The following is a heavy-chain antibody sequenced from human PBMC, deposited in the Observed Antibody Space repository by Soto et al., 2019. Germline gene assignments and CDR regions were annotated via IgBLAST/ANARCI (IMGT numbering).Heavy chain of an antibody. CDR1: GFTFSSYV. V-gene: IGHV3-30*18. CDR3: AKGGPDCASTTCYLLVAFDI. CDR2: ISHDGNNK. Sequence: QVQLVQSGGGVVQPGRSLRLSCAASGFTFSSYVTHWVRQAPGKGLEWVAVISHDGNNKYYADSVKGRFTISRDNSKKKLYLKMNSLTTDDTAVYYCAKGGPDCASTTCYLLVAFDIWGQGTMVTVSS. D-gene: IGHD2-2*01. J-gene: IGHJ3*02.